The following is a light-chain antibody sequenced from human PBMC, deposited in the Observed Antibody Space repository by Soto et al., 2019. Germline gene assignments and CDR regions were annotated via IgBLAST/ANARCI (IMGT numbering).Light chain of an antibody. CDR3: QVYNDWLGA. V-gene: IGKV3-15*01. CDR2: GAS. CDR1: QSVRSN. Sequence: EIVITQSPATLSASPGERATLSCRASQSVRSNLAWYQQKPGQAPRLLIYGASTRATGIPARFSGSGSGTEFTLSIGREQSEELKEYPRQVYNDWLGAFAQGTKVDIK. J-gene: IGKJ1*01.